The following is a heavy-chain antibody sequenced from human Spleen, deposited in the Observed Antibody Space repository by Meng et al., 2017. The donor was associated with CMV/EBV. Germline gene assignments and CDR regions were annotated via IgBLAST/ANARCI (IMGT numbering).Heavy chain of an antibody. D-gene: IGHD2-2*03. CDR1: GFSFSFYT. V-gene: IGHV3-53*01. CDR2: IYAGGKT. J-gene: IGHJ6*02. Sequence: GESLKISCAASGFSFSFYTMDWVRQAPGKGLECVSVIYAGGKTNYAASVKGRFTISRDSSKNTLSLQMDSLRVEDSAVYYCSSGYPVYGMDVWGQGTTVTVSS. CDR3: SSGYPVYGMDV.